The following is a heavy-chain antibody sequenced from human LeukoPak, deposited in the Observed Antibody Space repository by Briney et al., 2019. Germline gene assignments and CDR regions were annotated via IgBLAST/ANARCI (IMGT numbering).Heavy chain of an antibody. J-gene: IGHJ4*02. D-gene: IGHD3-22*01. V-gene: IGHV4-59*08. CDR1: GGSISSYY. Sequence: SETLSLTCTVSGGSISSYYWSWIRQPPGKGLEWLGYIYYSGSTNYNPSLKSRVTISVDTSKNQFSLKLSSVTAADTAVYYCARGYYDSSGYWAYFDYWGQGTLVTVSS. CDR2: IYYSGST. CDR3: ARGYYDSSGYWAYFDY.